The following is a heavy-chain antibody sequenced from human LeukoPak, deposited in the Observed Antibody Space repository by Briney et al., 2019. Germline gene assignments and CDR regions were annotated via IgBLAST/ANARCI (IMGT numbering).Heavy chain of an antibody. J-gene: IGHJ4*02. CDR2: INPSGGST. D-gene: IGHD4-17*01. Sequence: ASVKVSCKASGYTFTSYYMHWVRQAPGQGLEWMGIINPSGGSTSYAQKFQGRATMTRDTSTSTVYMELSSLRSEDTAVYYCARDRMGYGDYGDFDYWGQGTLVTVSS. CDR1: GYTFTSYY. V-gene: IGHV1-46*01. CDR3: ARDRMGYGDYGDFDY.